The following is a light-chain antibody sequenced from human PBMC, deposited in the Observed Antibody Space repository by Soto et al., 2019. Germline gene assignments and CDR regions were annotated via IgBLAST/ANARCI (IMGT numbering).Light chain of an antibody. CDR1: QSVYVN. CDR3: QEHNDWPPRT. CDR2: GAS. Sequence: VVMTQSPATLSLSPVERVTLSCRASQSVYVNVAWYQQKPGQAPSLLISGASTRATGIPARFSGSGSGTAFTLTISSLESDDFALYFCQEHNDWPPRTFGQGTKVDIK. V-gene: IGKV3-15*01. J-gene: IGKJ1*01.